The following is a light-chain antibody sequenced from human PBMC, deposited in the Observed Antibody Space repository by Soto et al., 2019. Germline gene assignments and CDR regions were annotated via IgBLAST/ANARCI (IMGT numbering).Light chain of an antibody. V-gene: IGKV2D-29*01. CDR2: EVS. CDR3: MQSIQLPPA. CDR1: QSLLHSDGKTY. Sequence: DIVMTQTPLSLSVTPGQPASISCKSSQSLLHSDGKTYLYWYLQKPVQPPQLLIDEVSNRFSGEPDRFGGSASGKVFALKISRVEAEDVGGYYCMQSIQLPPAFGTGTKVDIK. J-gene: IGKJ3*01.